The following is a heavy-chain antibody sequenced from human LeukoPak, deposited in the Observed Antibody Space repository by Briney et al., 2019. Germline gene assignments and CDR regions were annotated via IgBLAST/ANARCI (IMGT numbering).Heavy chain of an antibody. CDR1: GYTFTNYY. CDR3: ARAAGEMATLPFDY. V-gene: IGHV1-46*01. Sequence: GASVKVSCTASGYTFTNYYMHWVRQAPGQGLEWMGIINPSGGFTTYAQKFQGRVTMTRDMSTSTVHMELSSLRSEDAAVYYCARAAGEMATLPFDYWGQGTLVTVSS. CDR2: INPSGGFT. J-gene: IGHJ4*02. D-gene: IGHD5-24*01.